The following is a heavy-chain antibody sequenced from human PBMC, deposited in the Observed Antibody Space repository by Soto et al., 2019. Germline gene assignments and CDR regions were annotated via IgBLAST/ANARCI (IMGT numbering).Heavy chain of an antibody. CDR3: ARGRGGGYQPTGYFDY. V-gene: IGHV1-46*01. Sequence: ASVKVSCKASGYTFTSYYMHWVRQAPGQGLEWMGIINPSGGSTSYAQKFRGRVTMTRDTSTSTVYMELSSLRSEDTAVYYCARGRGGGYQPTGYFDYWGQGTLVTVSS. CDR2: INPSGGST. J-gene: IGHJ4*02. D-gene: IGHD3-22*01. CDR1: GYTFTSYY.